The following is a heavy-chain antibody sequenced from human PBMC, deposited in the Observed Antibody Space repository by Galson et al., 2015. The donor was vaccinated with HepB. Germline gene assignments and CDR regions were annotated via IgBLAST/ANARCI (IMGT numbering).Heavy chain of an antibody. D-gene: IGHD6-19*01. Sequence: LSLTCTVSGGSMSSYYWTWIRQPPGKVLEWVGHIYYSGSASYNPSLKSRVTISVDTSKNQFSLKLTSVTAADSAVYYCARLSRGNGWYGGFDNWGQGTLVTVSS. J-gene: IGHJ4*02. CDR2: IYYSGSA. CDR3: ARLSRGNGWYGGFDN. V-gene: IGHV4-59*08. CDR1: GGSMSSYY.